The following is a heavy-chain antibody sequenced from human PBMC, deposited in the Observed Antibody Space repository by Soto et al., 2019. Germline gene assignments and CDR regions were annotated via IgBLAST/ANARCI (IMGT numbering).Heavy chain of an antibody. CDR2: ISWHSGSI. CDR3: ARKRPESTVGGGIVRGSTPIYGMDV. CDR1: GFTFGDYA. Sequence: GGSLRLSCAASGFTFGDYAMHWVRQAPGKGLEWVSGISWHSGSIGYAESVKGRFTISRDNAKNSLYLQLNSLRAEDTALYYCARKRPESTVGGGIVRGSTPIYGMDVWGQGTPVTVS. D-gene: IGHD3-16*02. J-gene: IGHJ6*02. V-gene: IGHV3-9*01.